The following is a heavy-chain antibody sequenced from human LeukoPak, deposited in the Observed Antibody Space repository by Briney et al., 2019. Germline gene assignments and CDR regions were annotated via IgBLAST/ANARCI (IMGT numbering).Heavy chain of an antibody. CDR3: ARAEYCGGDCYYFDY. J-gene: IGHJ4*02. V-gene: IGHV1-69*05. Sequence: GASVKVSCKASGGTFSSYAISWVRQAPAQGLEWMGGIIPIFGTANYAQKFQGRVTITTDESTSTAYMELSSLRSEDTAVYYCARAEYCGGDCYYFDYWGQGTLVTVSS. D-gene: IGHD2-21*02. CDR2: IIPIFGTA. CDR1: GGTFSSYA.